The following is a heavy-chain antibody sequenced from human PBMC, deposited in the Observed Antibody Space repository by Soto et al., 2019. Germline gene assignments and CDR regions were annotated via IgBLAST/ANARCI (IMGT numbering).Heavy chain of an antibody. CDR1: GYTFTGYY. J-gene: IGHJ4*02. V-gene: IGHV1-2*04. CDR3: AGGEYYYDSSDLDY. Sequence: ASVKVSCKASGYTFTGYYMHWVRQAPGQGLEWMGWINPNSGGTNYAQKFQGWVTMTRDTSISTAYMELSRLRSDDTAVYYCAGGEYYYDSSDLDYWGQGTLVTVSS. CDR2: INPNSGGT. D-gene: IGHD3-22*01.